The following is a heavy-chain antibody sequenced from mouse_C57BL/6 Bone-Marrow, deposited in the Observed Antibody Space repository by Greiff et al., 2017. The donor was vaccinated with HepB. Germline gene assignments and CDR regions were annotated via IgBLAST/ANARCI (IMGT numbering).Heavy chain of an antibody. CDR1: GYTFTSYW. Sequence: VQLQQPGAELVRPGTSVKLSCKASGYTFTSYWMHWVKQRPGQGLEWIGVIDPSDSYTNYNQKFKGKATLTVDTSSSTADMQLISLTSEDSAVYYCARSRYYGSSGFAYWGQGTLVTVSA. CDR2: IDPSDSYT. D-gene: IGHD1-1*01. J-gene: IGHJ3*01. CDR3: ARSRYYGSSGFAY. V-gene: IGHV1-59*01.